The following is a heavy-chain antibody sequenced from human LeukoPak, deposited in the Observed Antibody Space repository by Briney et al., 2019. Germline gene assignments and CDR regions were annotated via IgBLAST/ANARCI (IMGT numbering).Heavy chain of an antibody. CDR1: GFTFSSYG. Sequence: GGSLRLSCAASGFTFSSYGMHWVRQAPGKGLEWVAVIWYDGSNKYYADSVKGRFTISRDNPKNTLYLQMNSLRAEDTAVYYCARESTNYYFDYWGQGTMVTVSS. V-gene: IGHV3-33*01. CDR2: IWYDGSNK. CDR3: ARESTNYYFDY. J-gene: IGHJ4*03. D-gene: IGHD1-7*01.